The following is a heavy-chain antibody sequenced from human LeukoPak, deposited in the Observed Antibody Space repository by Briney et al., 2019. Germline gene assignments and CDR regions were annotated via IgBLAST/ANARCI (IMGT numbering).Heavy chain of an antibody. J-gene: IGHJ4*02. CDR3: AKDTSPGTIFAFGY. V-gene: IGHV3-23*01. D-gene: IGHD3-3*01. Sequence: PGGSLRLSCAASRFTFSSYAMSWVRQAPGKGLEWVSAISGSGGSTYYADSVKGRFTISRDNSKNTLYLQMNSLRAEDTAVYYCAKDTSPGTIFAFGYWGQGTLVTVSS. CDR1: RFTFSSYA. CDR2: ISGSGGST.